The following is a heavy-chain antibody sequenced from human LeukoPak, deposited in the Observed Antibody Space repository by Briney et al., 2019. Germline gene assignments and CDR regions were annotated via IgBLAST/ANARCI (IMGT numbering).Heavy chain of an antibody. Sequence: SVKVSCKASGGTFSSYAISWVRQAPGQGLEWMGGIIPIFGTANYAQKFQGRVTITADESTSTAYMELGSLRSEDTAVYYCARLEITTVTTSDYWGQGTLVTVSS. CDR1: GGTFSSYA. D-gene: IGHD4-17*01. V-gene: IGHV1-69*13. CDR2: IIPIFGTA. CDR3: ARLEITTVTTSDY. J-gene: IGHJ4*02.